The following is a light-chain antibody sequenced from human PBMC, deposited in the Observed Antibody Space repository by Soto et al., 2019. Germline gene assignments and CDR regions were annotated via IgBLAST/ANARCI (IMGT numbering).Light chain of an antibody. J-gene: IGKJ2*01. CDR2: LGS. Sequence: DIVVTQSPLSLPVTPGEPATISCRSGQSLLPSDGYNYLDWYLQKPGQSPHLLIYLGSNRASGVPDRLSGSGSGTNFTLKISRVEAEDVGVYYCMQALQTPYTFGQGTKLEIK. CDR1: QSLLPSDGYNY. CDR3: MQALQTPYT. V-gene: IGKV2-28*01.